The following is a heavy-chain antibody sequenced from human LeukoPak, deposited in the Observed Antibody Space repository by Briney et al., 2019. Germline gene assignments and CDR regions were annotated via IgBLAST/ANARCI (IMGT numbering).Heavy chain of an antibody. D-gene: IGHD3-10*01. J-gene: IGHJ4*02. CDR3: ARDYAMVRGVIILDY. V-gene: IGHV4-30-4*08. CDR2: IYYSGST. Sequence: PSETLSLTCTVSGGSISSGDYYWSWIRQPPGKGLEWIGYIYYSGSTYYNPSLKSRVTISVDTSKNQFSLKLSSVTAADTAAYYCARDYAMVRGVIILDYWGQGTLVTVSS. CDR1: GGSISSGDYY.